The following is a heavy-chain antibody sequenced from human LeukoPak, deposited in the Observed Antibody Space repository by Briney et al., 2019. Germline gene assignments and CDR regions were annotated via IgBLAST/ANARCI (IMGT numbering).Heavy chain of an antibody. CDR2: INHSGGT. CDR3: ATDGRIAVADYSYGMDV. D-gene: IGHD6-19*01. CDR1: GGSFSGYY. Sequence: SETLSLTCAVYGGSFSGYYWSWIRQPPGKGLEWIGEINHSGGTNYNPSLKSRVTISVDTSKNQFSLKLSSVTAADTAVYYCATDGRIAVADYSYGMDVWGQGTTVTVSS. V-gene: IGHV4-34*01. J-gene: IGHJ6*02.